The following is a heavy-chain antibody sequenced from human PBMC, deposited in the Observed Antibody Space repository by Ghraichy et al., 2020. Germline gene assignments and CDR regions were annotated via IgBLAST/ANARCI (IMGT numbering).Heavy chain of an antibody. V-gene: IGHV3-9*01. Sequence: GGSLRLSCAASGFTFDDYAMHWVRQAPGKGLEWVSGISWNSGSIGYADSVKGRFTISRDNAKNSLYLQMNSLRAEDTALYYCAKDQGFSGYYAHDAFDIWGQGTMVTVSS. J-gene: IGHJ3*02. CDR2: ISWNSGSI. CDR1: GFTFDDYA. D-gene: IGHD3-22*01. CDR3: AKDQGFSGYYAHDAFDI.